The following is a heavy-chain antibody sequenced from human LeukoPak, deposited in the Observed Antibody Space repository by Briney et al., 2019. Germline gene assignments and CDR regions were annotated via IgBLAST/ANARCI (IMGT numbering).Heavy chain of an antibody. V-gene: IGHV3-23*01. J-gene: IGHJ4*02. CDR2: ISGTGAKT. CDR1: GFTFSSYA. CDR3: AKGLAYCGGDCFLASDY. Sequence: GGSLRLSCAASGFTFSSYAMTWFRQAPGKGLEWVSAISGTGAKTYYANSVKGRFTISRDNSRPTLYLQMSSLRAEDTAMYYCAKGLAYCGGDCFLASDYWGQGALVTVSS. D-gene: IGHD2-21*02.